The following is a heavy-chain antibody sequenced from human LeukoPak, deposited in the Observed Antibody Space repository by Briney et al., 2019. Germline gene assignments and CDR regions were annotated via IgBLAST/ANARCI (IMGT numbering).Heavy chain of an antibody. V-gene: IGHV3-7*03. CDR3: ARGGVLDV. CDR1: GFTFSSYW. D-gene: IGHD3-16*01. Sequence: PGGSLRLSCAASGFTFSSYWMNWARKAPGKGLEWVASINHNGNVNYYVDSVKGRFTISRDNAKNSLYLQMSNLRAEDTAVYFCARGGVLDVWGQGATVTVSS. J-gene: IGHJ6*02. CDR2: INHNGNVN.